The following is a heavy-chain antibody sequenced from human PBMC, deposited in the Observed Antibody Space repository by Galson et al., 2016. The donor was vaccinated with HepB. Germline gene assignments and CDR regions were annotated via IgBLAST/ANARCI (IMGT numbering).Heavy chain of an antibody. Sequence: QSGAEVTKSGESLRISCKGSGYTFTNYWITWVRQRPGKGMEWMGRIDPSDSYTKYSPSFQGHVTISADKSINTAYMQWISLEASATAIYYCAREDGYSNGFNWFDPWGQGTLVTVSS. CDR2: IDPSDSYT. D-gene: IGHD5-18*01. CDR3: AREDGYSNGFNWFDP. CDR1: GYTFTNYW. J-gene: IGHJ5*02. V-gene: IGHV5-10-1*01.